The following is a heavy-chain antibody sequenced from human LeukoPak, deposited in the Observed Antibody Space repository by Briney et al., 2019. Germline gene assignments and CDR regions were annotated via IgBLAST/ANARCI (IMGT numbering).Heavy chain of an antibody. CDR1: GGSISSSSYY. CDR2: IYYSGST. Sequence: SETLSLTCTVSGGSISSSSYYWGWIRQPPGKGLEWIGSIYYSGSTYYNPSLKSRVTISVDTSKTQFSLKLSSVTAADTAVYYCARESPIFGVVSNYYYMDVWGKGTTVTVSS. CDR3: ARESPIFGVVSNYYYMDV. J-gene: IGHJ6*03. V-gene: IGHV4-39*07. D-gene: IGHD3-3*01.